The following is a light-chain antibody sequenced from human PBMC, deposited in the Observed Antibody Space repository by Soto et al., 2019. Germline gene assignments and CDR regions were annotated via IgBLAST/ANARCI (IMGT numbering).Light chain of an antibody. CDR3: QQYASAPFS. V-gene: IGKV3-20*01. J-gene: IGKJ3*01. CDR2: AAS. Sequence: EILLTQSPGTRSLSRGDRATLSCRASHSINTSFLAWFQQKPGQAPSLLIYAASTRATGIPDRFSGSASETDFTLTINRLEPEDSAVYYCQQYASAPFSLGPGTKVDIK. CDR1: HSINTSF.